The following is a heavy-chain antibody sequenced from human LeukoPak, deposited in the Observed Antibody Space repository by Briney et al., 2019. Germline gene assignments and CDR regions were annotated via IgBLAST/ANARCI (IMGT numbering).Heavy chain of an antibody. CDR2: ISSGSNTI. Sequence: PGGSLRLSCEASGFTCSSYSMNWVRQAPGKGLEWVSYISSGSNTIYYADSVKGRFTISRDNAKNSLYLQMNSLRAEDTAVYYCARDLYGDYALDYWGQGTLVTVSS. J-gene: IGHJ4*02. D-gene: IGHD4-17*01. CDR3: ARDLYGDYALDY. V-gene: IGHV3-48*01. CDR1: GFTCSSYS.